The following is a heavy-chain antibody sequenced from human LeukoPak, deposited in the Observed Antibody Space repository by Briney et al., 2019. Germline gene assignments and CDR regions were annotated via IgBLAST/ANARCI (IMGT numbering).Heavy chain of an antibody. CDR2: FSGSGGST. Sequence: PGGSLRLSCAASGFTFSSYAMTWVRQAPGKGLEWVSSFSGSGGSTYYADSVKGRFTIPRDNSANTLYLQMNSLRAEDTAVYYCAKAPGKDYYYFDYWGQGTLVTVSS. D-gene: IGHD2/OR15-2a*01. V-gene: IGHV3-23*01. CDR3: AKAPGKDYYYFDY. J-gene: IGHJ4*02. CDR1: GFTFSSYA.